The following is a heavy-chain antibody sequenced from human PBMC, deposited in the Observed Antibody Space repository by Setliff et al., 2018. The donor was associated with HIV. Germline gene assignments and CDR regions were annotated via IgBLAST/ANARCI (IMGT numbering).Heavy chain of an antibody. CDR3: ASGENLQPRMDV. CDR1: GGTYNGYA. Sequence: SVKVSCKASGGTYNGYAFSWVRQAPGQGLEWMAGIMPIFGTVSHTQKFQGRVRISTDESTNTVYMELTSLRSEDTAVYYCASGENLQPRMDVWGQGTTVTVSS. CDR2: IMPIFGTV. J-gene: IGHJ6*02. V-gene: IGHV1-69*05. D-gene: IGHD5-18*01.